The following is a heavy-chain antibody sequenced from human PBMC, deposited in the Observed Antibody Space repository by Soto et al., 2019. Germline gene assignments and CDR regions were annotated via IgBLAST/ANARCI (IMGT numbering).Heavy chain of an antibody. CDR2: ISDSGGST. CDR3: AKYLAYSNYYYYGIDV. CDR1: GFTFSRYA. J-gene: IGHJ6*02. V-gene: IGHV3-23*01. Sequence: PGGSLRLSCAASGFTFSRYAMTWVSQAPGKGLEWVSGISDSGGSTYYADSVKGRFTISRDNSKNMLDLKMNRLRAEDTAVYYCAKYLAYSNYYYYGIDVWGRGTTVTVSS. D-gene: IGHD4-4*01.